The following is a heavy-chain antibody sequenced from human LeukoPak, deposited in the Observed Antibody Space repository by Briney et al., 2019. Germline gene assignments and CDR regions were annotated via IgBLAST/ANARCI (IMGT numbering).Heavy chain of an antibody. CDR1: GYTFTGYY. V-gene: IGHV1-2*02. J-gene: IGHJ3*02. CDR3: ARDWRLRGATTLVAFDI. CDR2: INPNSGGT. D-gene: IGHD1-26*01. Sequence: ASVKVSCXASGYTFTGYYMHWVRPAPGQGLEWMGWINPNSGGTNYAQKFQGRVTMTRDTSISTAYMELSRLRSDDTAVYYCARDWRLRGATTLVAFDIWGQGTMVTVSS.